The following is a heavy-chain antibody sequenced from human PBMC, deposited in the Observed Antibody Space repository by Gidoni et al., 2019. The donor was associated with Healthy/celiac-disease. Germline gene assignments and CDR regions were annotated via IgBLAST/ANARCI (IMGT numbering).Heavy chain of an antibody. V-gene: IGHV3-21*01. J-gene: IGHJ4*02. CDR1: GFPFSSYS. D-gene: IGHD1-26*01. Sequence: EVQLVESGGGLVKPGGSLRLSCAASGFPFSSYSMNWVRQAPGKGLEWVSSISSSSSYIYYADSVKGRFTISRDNAKNSLYLQMNSLRAEDTAVYYCARDLGIVGATPDYWGQGTLVTVSS. CDR2: ISSSSSYI. CDR3: ARDLGIVGATPDY.